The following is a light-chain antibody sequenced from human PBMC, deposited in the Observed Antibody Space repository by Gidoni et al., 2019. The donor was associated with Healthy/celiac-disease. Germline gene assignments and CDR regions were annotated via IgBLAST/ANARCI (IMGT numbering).Light chain of an antibody. Sequence: DIQMTQSPSSLSASVGDRVTITCRASQSISSYLNWYQQKPGKDPKLLIYAASSLQSGVPSRFSGSGSGTDFTLTISSLQPEDFATYYCQQSYSTPHTFGGXTKVEIK. V-gene: IGKV1-39*01. CDR3: QQSYSTPHT. CDR2: AAS. J-gene: IGKJ4*01. CDR1: QSISSY.